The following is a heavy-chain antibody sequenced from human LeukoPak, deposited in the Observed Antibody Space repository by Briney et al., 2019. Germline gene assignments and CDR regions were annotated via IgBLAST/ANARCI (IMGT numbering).Heavy chain of an antibody. Sequence: GGSLRLSCAASGFTFSDYYMSWIRQAPGKGLEWVSYISSSGSTIYYADSVKGRFTISKDHAKNSLYLPINSLRAEDTAVYYCARDAEAYSSFNWFDPWGQGTLVTVSS. CDR2: ISSSGSTI. CDR3: ARDAEAYSSFNWFDP. J-gene: IGHJ5*02. V-gene: IGHV3-11*01. D-gene: IGHD6-6*01. CDR1: GFTFSDYY.